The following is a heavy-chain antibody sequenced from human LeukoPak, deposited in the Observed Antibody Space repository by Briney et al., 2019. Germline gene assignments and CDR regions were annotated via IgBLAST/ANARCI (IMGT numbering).Heavy chain of an antibody. CDR1: GGSISSSSYY. J-gene: IGHJ4*02. CDR3: APFDYGGNSNY. D-gene: IGHD4-23*01. Sequence: SETLSLTCTVSGGSISSSSYYWGWIRQPPGKGLEWIGSIYYSGGTYYNPSLKSRVTISVDTSKNQFSLKLSSVTAADTAVYYCAPFDYGGNSNYWGQGTLVTVSS. CDR2: IYYSGGT. V-gene: IGHV4-39*01.